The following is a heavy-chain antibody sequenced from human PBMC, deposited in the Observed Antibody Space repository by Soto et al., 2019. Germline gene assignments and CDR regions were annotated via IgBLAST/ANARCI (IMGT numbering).Heavy chain of an antibody. CDR2: VNSRGLT. V-gene: IGHV4-39*01. Sequence: PSETLSLTCSVSGVSMNNSSYYWGWIRQAPGQGLEWIGAVNSRGLTFYRTSLRNRVTMSVDTSKNEVSLKLSAVTAADTSVFYCAXHLIMTPLEARPWKFDYWGQGIPVTVSS. D-gene: IGHD6-6*01. CDR1: GVSMNNSSYY. CDR3: AXHLIMTPLEARPWKFDY. J-gene: IGHJ4*02.